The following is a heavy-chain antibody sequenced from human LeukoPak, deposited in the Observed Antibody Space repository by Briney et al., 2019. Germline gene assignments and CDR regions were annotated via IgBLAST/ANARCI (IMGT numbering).Heavy chain of an antibody. J-gene: IGHJ5*02. V-gene: IGHV4-39*07. CDR2: IYYSGST. CDR1: GGSISSSSYY. Sequence: SETLSLTCTVSGGSISSSSYYWGWIRQPPGKGLEWIGSIYYSGSTYYNPSLKSRVTISVDTSKNQFSLKLSSVTAADTAVYYCARVLQRLLWFGELPNPWFDPWGQGTLVTVSS. D-gene: IGHD3-10*01. CDR3: ARVLQRLLWFGELPNPWFDP.